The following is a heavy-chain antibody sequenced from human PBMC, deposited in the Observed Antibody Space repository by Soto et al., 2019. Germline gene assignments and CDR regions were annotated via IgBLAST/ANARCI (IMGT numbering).Heavy chain of an antibody. V-gene: IGHV1-18*01. Sequence: ASVKVSCKASGYTFTSYGISWVRQAPGQGLEWMGWISAYNGNTNYAQKPQGRVTMTTDTSTSTAYMELRSLRSDDTAVYYCARDHGGGGISGWYGRAIAAVRQVIDYWGQGTLVTVSS. CDR2: ISAYNGNT. J-gene: IGHJ4*02. D-gene: IGHD6-19*01. CDR3: ARDHGGGGISGWYGRAIAAVRQVIDY. CDR1: GYTFTSYG.